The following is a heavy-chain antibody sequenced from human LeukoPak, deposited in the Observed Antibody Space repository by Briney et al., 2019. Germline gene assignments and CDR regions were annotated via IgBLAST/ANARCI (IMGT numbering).Heavy chain of an antibody. CDR3: AKDSGRRYYYDSSGCVDY. V-gene: IGHV3-23*01. Sequence: PGGSLRLSCAASGFTFSSYAMSWVSQAPGKGLEWVSAISGSGGSTYYADSVKGRFTISRDNSKNTLYLQMNSLRAEDTAVYYCAKDSGRRYYYDSSGCVDYWGQGTLVTVSS. J-gene: IGHJ4*02. CDR1: GFTFSSYA. CDR2: ISGSGGST. D-gene: IGHD3-22*01.